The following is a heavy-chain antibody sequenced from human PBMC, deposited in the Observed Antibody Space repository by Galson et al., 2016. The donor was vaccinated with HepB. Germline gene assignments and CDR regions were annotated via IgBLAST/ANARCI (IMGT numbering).Heavy chain of an antibody. CDR3: ARMESGGYDFWSGHYSWSGGMDV. J-gene: IGHJ6*02. V-gene: IGHV3-74*01. CDR1: GFSFSRYW. D-gene: IGHD3-3*01. Sequence: SGFSFSRYWMHWVRQAPGKGLVCVSRINKDGSSTSYADSVKGRFTISRDNAKNTLYLQMNSLRAEDTAVYYCARMESGGYDFWSGHYSWSGGMDVWGQGTTVTVSS. CDR2: INKDGSST.